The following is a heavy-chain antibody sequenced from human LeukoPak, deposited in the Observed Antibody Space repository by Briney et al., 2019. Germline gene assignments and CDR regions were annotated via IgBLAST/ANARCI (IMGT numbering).Heavy chain of an antibody. CDR1: GGSISSGGYS. Sequence: SQTLSLTCAVSGGSISSGGYSWSWIRQPPGKGLEGIGYIYHSGSTYYNPSLESRVTISVDRSKNQFSLKLSSVTAADTAVYYCATALGYCSSTSCYDVYFQHWGQGTLVTVSS. V-gene: IGHV4-30-2*01. CDR3: ATALGYCSSTSCYDVYFQH. CDR2: IYHSGST. J-gene: IGHJ1*01. D-gene: IGHD2-2*01.